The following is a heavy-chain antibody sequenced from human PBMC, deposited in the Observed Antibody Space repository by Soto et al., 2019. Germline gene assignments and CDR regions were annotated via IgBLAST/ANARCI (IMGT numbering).Heavy chain of an antibody. J-gene: IGHJ6*03. CDR3: ARGQRSFRAYYYYMDV. CDR2: MNPYNDDT. D-gene: IGHD3-16*02. Sequence: ASVKVSCKASGYTFINYGISWVRQAPGQGLEWMGWMNPYNDDTDYAQKFQGRVTMTRNTSTSTAYMELSSLRSEDTAVYYCARGQRSFRAYYYYMDVWGKGTTVTVSS. CDR1: GYTFINYG. V-gene: IGHV1-8*02.